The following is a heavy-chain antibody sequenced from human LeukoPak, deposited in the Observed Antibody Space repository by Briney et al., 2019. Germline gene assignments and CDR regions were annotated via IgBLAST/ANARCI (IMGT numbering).Heavy chain of an antibody. Sequence: SVKVSCKASGGTSSSYAISWVRQAPGQGLEWMGRIIPILGIANYAQKFQGRVTITADKSTSTAYMELSSLRSEDTAVYYCARRGYSSGWAIDYWGQGTLVTVSS. CDR3: ARRGYSSGWAIDY. D-gene: IGHD6-19*01. J-gene: IGHJ4*02. CDR1: GGTSSSYA. V-gene: IGHV1-69*04. CDR2: IIPILGIA.